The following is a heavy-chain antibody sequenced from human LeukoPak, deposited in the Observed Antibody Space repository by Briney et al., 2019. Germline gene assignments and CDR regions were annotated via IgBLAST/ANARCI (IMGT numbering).Heavy chain of an antibody. Sequence: PSETLSLTCTVSGGSISSYYWSWVRQPAGKGLEWIGRIYTSGSPNYTPSLNSRVSLSVDTSKNQFSLKLRSVTAADTAVYYCARSPVWNFWRGYGGDYFDYWGQGTLVTVSS. CDR2: IYTSGSP. J-gene: IGHJ4*02. V-gene: IGHV4-4*07. CDR3: ARSPVWNFWRGYGGDYFDY. CDR1: GGSISSYY. D-gene: IGHD3-3*01.